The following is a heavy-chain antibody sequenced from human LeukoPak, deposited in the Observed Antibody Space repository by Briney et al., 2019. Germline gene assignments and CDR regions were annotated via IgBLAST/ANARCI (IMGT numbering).Heavy chain of an antibody. Sequence: GASVKVSFKSSGYTFNVYYMHWVRQAPGQGLEWMGLINPTGGSTGYAQKFQGRVTMTRDMSTSTDYMELSSLRSEDTAIYYCARDNSVGDNAWWFDPWGQGTLVTVSS. CDR3: ARDNSVGDNAWWFDP. V-gene: IGHV1-46*02. CDR1: GYTFNVYY. J-gene: IGHJ5*02. CDR2: INPTGGST. D-gene: IGHD1-26*01.